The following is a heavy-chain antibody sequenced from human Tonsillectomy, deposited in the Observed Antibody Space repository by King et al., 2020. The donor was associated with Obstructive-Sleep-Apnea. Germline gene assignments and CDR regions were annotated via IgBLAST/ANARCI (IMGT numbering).Heavy chain of an antibody. Sequence: VQLVESGGGLVKPGGSLRLSCAASGFTFSSYSMNWVRQAPGKGLEWVSSISSSSSYIYYADSVKCRFTISRDNDKNSLYLQMNSMRAEDTAVYYCSRETYYYDSSGYYPISYWGQGTLVTVSS. CDR1: GFTFSSYS. CDR3: SRETYYYDSSGYYPISY. D-gene: IGHD3-22*01. V-gene: IGHV3-21*01. CDR2: ISSSSSYI. J-gene: IGHJ4*02.